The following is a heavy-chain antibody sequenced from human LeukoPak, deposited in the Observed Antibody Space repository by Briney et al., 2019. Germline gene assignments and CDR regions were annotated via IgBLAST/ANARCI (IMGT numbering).Heavy chain of an antibody. CDR3: TTGKLRYFDWVANWFGP. D-gene: IGHD3-9*01. J-gene: IGHJ5*02. V-gene: IGHV3-53*01. CDR1: GFTVSSNS. CDR2: IYSDNT. Sequence: GGSLRLSCTVSGFTVSSNSMSWVRQAPGKGLEWVSFIYSDNTHYSDSVKGRFTISRDNSKNTLYLQMNSLKTEDTAVYYCTTGKLRYFDWVANWFGPWGQGTLVTVSS.